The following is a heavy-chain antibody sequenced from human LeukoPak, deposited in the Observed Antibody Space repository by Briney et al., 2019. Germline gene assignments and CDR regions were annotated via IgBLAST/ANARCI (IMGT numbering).Heavy chain of an antibody. Sequence: PGGSLRLSCAASGFSFSKYWMPWVRQAPGKGLVWVSRINLDGSSRSYADSVKGRFTISRDNAKNTLYLQMNSLRAEDTAVYYCARHVGSITISPFDPWGQGTLVTVSS. CDR2: INLDGSSR. V-gene: IGHV3-74*01. CDR1: GFSFSKYW. D-gene: IGHD3-3*01. CDR3: ARHVGSITISPFDP. J-gene: IGHJ5*02.